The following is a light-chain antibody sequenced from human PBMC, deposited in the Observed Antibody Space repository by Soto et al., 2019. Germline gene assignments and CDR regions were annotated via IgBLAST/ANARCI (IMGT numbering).Light chain of an antibody. CDR1: QGIANF. CDR3: QQLNSFPIP. J-gene: IGKJ3*01. CDR2: GAS. V-gene: IGKV1-9*01. Sequence: IQLTQSPSSLSASVGDRVTISCRASQGIANFLAWYQQKPGKAPKLLIYGASTLQSGVPSRFSGRGSGTDFTLTTSSLQPEDFATYYCQQLNSFPIPFGPGTKVDIK.